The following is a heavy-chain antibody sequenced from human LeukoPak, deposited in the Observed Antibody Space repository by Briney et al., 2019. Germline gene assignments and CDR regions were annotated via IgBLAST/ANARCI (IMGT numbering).Heavy chain of an antibody. CDR3: ARDYGGSSPFDY. J-gene: IGHJ4*02. CDR1: GFTFSSYE. V-gene: IGHV3-48*03. Sequence: GGSLRLSCAASGFTFSSYEVHWVRQAPGKGLEWVSNISSSESTIYHADSVKGRFTISRDNAKNSLYLQMNSLRAEDTAVYYCARDYGGSSPFDYWGQGTLVTVSS. D-gene: IGHD4-23*01. CDR2: ISSSESTI.